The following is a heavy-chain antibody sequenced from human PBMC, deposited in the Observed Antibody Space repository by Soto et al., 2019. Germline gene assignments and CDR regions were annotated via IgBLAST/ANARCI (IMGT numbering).Heavy chain of an antibody. CDR1: GFTFSSYS. CDR2: ISSSSSTI. CDR3: ARVVAVATFYYFDY. J-gene: IGHJ4*02. V-gene: IGHV3-48*02. Sequence: PGGSLRLSCAASGFTFSSYSMNWVRQAPGKGLEWVSYISSSSSTIYYADSVKGRFTISRDNARNSLYLQMNSLRDEDTAVYYCARVVAVATFYYFDYWGQGTLVTVSS. D-gene: IGHD6-19*01.